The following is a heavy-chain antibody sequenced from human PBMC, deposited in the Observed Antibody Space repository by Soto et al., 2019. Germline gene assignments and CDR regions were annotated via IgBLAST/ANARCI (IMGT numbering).Heavy chain of an antibody. D-gene: IGHD1-26*01. J-gene: IGHJ3*02. CDR1: GYTFTSYD. V-gene: IGHV1-8*01. CDR2: MNPNSGNT. CDR3: ATERWEDAFDI. Sequence: QEQLVQSGAEVKKPGASVKVSCKASGYTFTSYDITWVRQATGQGLEWMGWMNPNSGNTGYAQKFQGRVTMTRNTSIGTAYMELSSLRSEETAVYYCATERWEDAFDIWGQGTMVTVSS.